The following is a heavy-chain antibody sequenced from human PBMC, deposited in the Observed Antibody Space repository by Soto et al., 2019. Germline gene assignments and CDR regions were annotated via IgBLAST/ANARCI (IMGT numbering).Heavy chain of an antibody. D-gene: IGHD6-19*01. CDR3: ASQASGWYPDY. CDR2: IFDSGTT. V-gene: IGHV4-31*03. Sequence: QVQLQESGPGLVKPSQTLSLTCTVSGGSISSGGYYWSWLRQHPGKGLEWIGYIFDSGTTYYNPSLQSRVTISVAPSKSQFSLRLTSVTATDTAVYYCASQASGWYPDYWGQGTLVTVSS. J-gene: IGHJ4*02. CDR1: GGSISSGGYY.